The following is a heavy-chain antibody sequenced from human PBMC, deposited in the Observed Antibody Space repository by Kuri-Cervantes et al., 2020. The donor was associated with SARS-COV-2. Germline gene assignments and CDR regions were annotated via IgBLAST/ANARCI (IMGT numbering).Heavy chain of an antibody. CDR3: AKDRVGVQDF. CDR1: GFNFSGTD. Sequence: LSLTCAASGFNFSGTDMHWVRQAPGKGLEWVAVISHDGKNKKCIASGKGRFTISRDNSQNTLYLHMKSLRSEDTAMYYCAKDRVGVQDFWGQGTLVTVSS. CDR2: ISHDGKNK. V-gene: IGHV3-30*18. J-gene: IGHJ4*02. D-gene: IGHD2-21*01.